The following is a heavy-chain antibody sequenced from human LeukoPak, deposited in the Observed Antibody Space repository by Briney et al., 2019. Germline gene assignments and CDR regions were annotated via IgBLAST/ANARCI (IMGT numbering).Heavy chain of an antibody. CDR1: GFTFSGFG. CDR2: IAGKADNYVT. D-gene: IGHD2-21*02. CDR3: TSHAFCGGDCYSN. J-gene: IGHJ4*02. V-gene: IGHV3-73*01. Sequence: AGGSLRLSCAASGFTFSGFGVHRVRQASGKGLEWVGRIAGKADNYVTLYAASVKGRFTVSRDDSQNTAYLQMTSLKTEDTAVYYCTSHAFCGGDCYSNWGQGTLVTVSS.